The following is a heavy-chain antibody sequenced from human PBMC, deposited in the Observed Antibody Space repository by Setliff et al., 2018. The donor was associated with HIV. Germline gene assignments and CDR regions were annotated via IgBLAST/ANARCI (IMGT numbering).Heavy chain of an antibody. V-gene: IGHV4-61*08. Sequence: KPSETLSLTCTVSGGSISSDDYYWNWIRQPPGKGLEWIGYITYSGSAYYNPSLKSRVTISVDTSKNQFSLKLSPVTAADTAVYYCASEAWTSYRSSSGYYYYYMDVWGKGTTVTVSS. CDR2: ITYSGSA. CDR1: GGSISSDDYY. D-gene: IGHD6-6*01. J-gene: IGHJ6*03. CDR3: ASEAWTSYRSSSGYYYYYMDV.